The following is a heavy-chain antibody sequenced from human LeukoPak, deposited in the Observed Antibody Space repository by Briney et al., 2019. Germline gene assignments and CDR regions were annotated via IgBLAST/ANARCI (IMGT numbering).Heavy chain of an antibody. CDR3: ARGVRIAVAGYIDY. V-gene: IGHV3-30*04. Sequence: GGSLRLSCAASGFTFSTYAMHWVRQAPAKGLEWLAAISYDGSNKNYADSVKGRFTISRDNSKNTLYLQMNSLRAEDTAVYYCARGVRIAVAGYIDYWGQGTLVTVSS. J-gene: IGHJ4*02. D-gene: IGHD6-19*01. CDR1: GFTFSTYA. CDR2: ISYDGSNK.